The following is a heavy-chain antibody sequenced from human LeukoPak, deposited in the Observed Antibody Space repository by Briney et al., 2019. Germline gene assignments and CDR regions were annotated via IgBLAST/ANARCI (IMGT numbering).Heavy chain of an antibody. J-gene: IGHJ6*03. CDR1: GFTFSSYA. CDR2: ISYDGSNK. Sequence: PGGSLRLSCAASGFTFSSYAMHWVRQAPGKGLEWVAVISYDGSNKYYADSVKGRFTISRDNSKNTLYLQMNSLRAEDTAVYYCASESTYYYYYMDVWGKGTTVTVSS. CDR3: ASESTYYYYYMDV. V-gene: IGHV3-30-3*01.